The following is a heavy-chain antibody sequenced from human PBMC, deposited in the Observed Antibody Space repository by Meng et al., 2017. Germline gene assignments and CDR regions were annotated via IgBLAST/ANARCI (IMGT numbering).Heavy chain of an antibody. CDR1: GYTFTSYG. J-gene: IGHJ4*02. V-gene: IGHV1-18*01. Sequence: VQLVQTEDEVKKTGASVQVSCKASGYTFTSYGSSWVRQAPGQVLEWMGWISAYNGDTKYAQNLQGRLTMTTDTSTSTAYMVLRSLRSDDTAVYYCARGPRRFWSGYRLYYFDNWGQGTLVTVSS. CDR3: ARGPRRFWSGYRLYYFDN. CDR2: ISAYNGDT. D-gene: IGHD3-3*01.